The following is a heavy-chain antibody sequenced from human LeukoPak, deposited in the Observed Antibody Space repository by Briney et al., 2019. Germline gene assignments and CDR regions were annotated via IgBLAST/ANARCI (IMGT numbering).Heavy chain of an antibody. D-gene: IGHD3-10*01. J-gene: IGHJ6*04. V-gene: IGHV3-30*18. CDR1: GFTFSSYG. CDR3: AKDFGSGSYPDYYYYGMDV. CDR2: ISYDGSNK. Sequence: GRSLRLSCAASGFTFSSYGMHWVRQAPGKGLEWVAVISYDGSNKYYADSVTGRFTISRDNSKNTLYLQMNSLRAEDTAVYFCAKDFGSGSYPDYYYYGMDVWGKGTTVTVSS.